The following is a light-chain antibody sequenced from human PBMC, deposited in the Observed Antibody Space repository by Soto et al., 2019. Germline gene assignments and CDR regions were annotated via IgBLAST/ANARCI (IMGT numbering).Light chain of an antibody. J-gene: IGLJ1*01. CDR3: SSYTSSSTPLV. CDR2: DVS. V-gene: IGLV2-14*01. Sequence: QSVLTQPASVSGSPGQSITISCTGTSSDVGGYNYVSWYQQHPGKAPKLMIYDVSNRPSGVSNRFSGSKSGNTASLTISGLRAEDEADYYCSSYTSSSTPLVFGTGTKVTVL. CDR1: SSDVGGYNY.